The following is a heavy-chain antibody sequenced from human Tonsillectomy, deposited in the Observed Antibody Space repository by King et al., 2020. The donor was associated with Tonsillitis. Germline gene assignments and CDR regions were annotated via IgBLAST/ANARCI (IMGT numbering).Heavy chain of an antibody. J-gene: IGHJ4*02. V-gene: IGHV1-24*01. Sequence: QLVQSGAEVRKPGASVKVSCKVSGYTLSELSMHWVRQAPGKGLEWMGGFDPEDGETIYALKFQGRVTMTEDTSTDTAYMELSSLRSEDTAVYYCARGLSKDYYDSSGYFPGSFDYWGQGTLVTVSS. CDR3: ARGLSKDYYDSSGYFPGSFDY. CDR1: GYTLSELS. CDR2: FDPEDGET. D-gene: IGHD3-22*01.